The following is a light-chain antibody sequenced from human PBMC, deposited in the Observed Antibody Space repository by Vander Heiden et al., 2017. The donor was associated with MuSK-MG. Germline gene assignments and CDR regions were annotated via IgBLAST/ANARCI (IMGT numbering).Light chain of an antibody. CDR3: QQMNNYPPS. CDR1: QAISSY. V-gene: IGKV1-9*01. CDR2: AAS. Sequence: DIQLTQSPSFLSASVGDRVTITCRANQAISSYLAWYQQKPGKAPKLLIYAASTLQSGVPSRFSGSGSGTEFSLTISSLQAEDFATYYCQQMNNYPPSFGGGTKVEIK. J-gene: IGKJ4*01.